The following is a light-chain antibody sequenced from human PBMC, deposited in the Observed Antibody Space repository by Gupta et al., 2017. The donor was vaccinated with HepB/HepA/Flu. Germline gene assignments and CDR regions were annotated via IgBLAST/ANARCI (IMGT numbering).Light chain of an antibody. Sequence: DIQMTQSPSSLSASVGDRVTITCRASQNINKYLHWYQHKSGQPPRLLIYVASNLQSGVPSRFSGSGSGTDFTLTISGLQPEDFATYFCKQSDTIPYTFGQGTRLDIK. V-gene: IGKV1-39*01. CDR1: QNINKY. J-gene: IGKJ2*01. CDR2: VAS. CDR3: KQSDTIPYT.